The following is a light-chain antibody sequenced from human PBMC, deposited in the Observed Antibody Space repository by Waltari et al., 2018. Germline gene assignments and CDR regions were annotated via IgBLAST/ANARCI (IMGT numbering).Light chain of an antibody. CDR3: QHHVRLPAT. J-gene: IGKJ1*01. V-gene: IGKV3-20*01. Sequence: IVLTQSPGTLSLSPGERATLSCRASQSVTTYLAWYQQKPCQAPRPLIYGAYTRAAGIPDRFSGSGFGTDFSLTISRLEAEDFAVYYCQHHVRLPATFGQGTKVEIK. CDR2: GAY. CDR1: QSVTTY.